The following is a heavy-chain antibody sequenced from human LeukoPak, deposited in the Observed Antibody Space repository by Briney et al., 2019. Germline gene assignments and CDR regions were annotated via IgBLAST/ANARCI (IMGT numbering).Heavy chain of an antibody. V-gene: IGHV1-46*01. D-gene: IGHD6-19*01. Sequence: GASVKVSCKASGYTFTSYYMHWVRQAPGQGLEWMGIINPSGGSTSYAQKFQGRVTMTRDTSASTVYMELSSLRSEDTAVYYCASTKSAVAGTSPFDYWGQGTLVTVSS. CDR2: INPSGGST. CDR1: GYTFTSYY. CDR3: ASTKSAVAGTSPFDY. J-gene: IGHJ4*02.